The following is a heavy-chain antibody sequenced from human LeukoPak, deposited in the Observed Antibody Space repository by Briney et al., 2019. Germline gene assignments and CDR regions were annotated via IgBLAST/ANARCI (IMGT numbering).Heavy chain of an antibody. J-gene: IGHJ4*02. V-gene: IGHV1-2*02. CDR2: INPNSGGT. D-gene: IGHD3-9*01. Sequence: ASVRVSCTASGYSVTVYYMHWGRQAPGQGLEWMGWINPNSGGTNYAQKFQGRVTMTRDTPISTAYMELSRLTSDDTAVYFCARDLLKPNLRLDYWGQGTLVTVSS. CDR3: ARDLLKPNLRLDY. CDR1: GYSVTVYY.